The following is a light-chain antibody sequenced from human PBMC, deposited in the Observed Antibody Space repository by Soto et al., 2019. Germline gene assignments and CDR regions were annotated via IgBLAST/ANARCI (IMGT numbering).Light chain of an antibody. Sequence: DIQMTQSPSTLSASVGDRVTITCRAIQSISRWLAWYQQKPGKAPKLLIHDATRLESGVPSRFRGSGSGTEFTLTISSLQPDDFETYYCQKYGSYPSAFGQGTRLEIK. J-gene: IGKJ5*01. CDR3: QKYGSYPSA. CDR2: DAT. CDR1: QSISRW. V-gene: IGKV1-5*01.